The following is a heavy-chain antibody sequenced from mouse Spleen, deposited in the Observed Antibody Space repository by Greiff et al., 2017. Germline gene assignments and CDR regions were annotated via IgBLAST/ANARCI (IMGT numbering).Heavy chain of an antibody. J-gene: IGHJ3*01. CDR3: TREGGPAWFAY. V-gene: IGHV5-6-4*01. CDR1: GFTFSSYT. Sequence: EVKLMESGGGLVKPGGSLKLSCAASGFTFSSYTMSWVRQTPEKRLEWVATISSGGSYTYYPDSVKGRFTISRDNAKNTLYLQMSSLKSEDTAMYYCTREGGPAWFAYWGQGTLVTVSA. CDR2: ISSGGSYT.